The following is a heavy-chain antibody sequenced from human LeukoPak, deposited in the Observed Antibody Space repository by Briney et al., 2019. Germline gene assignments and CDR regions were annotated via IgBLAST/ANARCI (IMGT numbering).Heavy chain of an antibody. J-gene: IGHJ5*02. CDR1: GFTFSSYA. Sequence: GRSLRLSCAASGFTFSSYAMSWVRQAPGKGPEWVSAISGSGGSTYYADSVKGRFTISRDNSKNTLYLQMNSLRAEDTAVYYCAKAYYGSGSYYNSWFDPWGQGTLVTVSS. V-gene: IGHV3-23*01. CDR2: ISGSGGST. D-gene: IGHD3-10*01. CDR3: AKAYYGSGSYYNSWFDP.